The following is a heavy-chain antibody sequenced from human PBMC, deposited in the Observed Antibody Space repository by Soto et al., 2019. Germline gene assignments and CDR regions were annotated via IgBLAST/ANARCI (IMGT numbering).Heavy chain of an antibody. CDR3: ANTVVLLWFGELLHRWDYDY. V-gene: IGHV3-15*01. CDR2: IKSKADGGTA. CDR1: GFAFSYVW. D-gene: IGHD3-10*01. J-gene: IGHJ4*02. Sequence: PGGSLRLSCAASGFAFSYVWMNWVRQAPGKGLEWVGRIKSKADGGTADYAAPVKGRFSISRDDSETALYLQMNSLRAEDTAVYYCANTVVLLWFGELLHRWDYDYWGQGTLVTVSS.